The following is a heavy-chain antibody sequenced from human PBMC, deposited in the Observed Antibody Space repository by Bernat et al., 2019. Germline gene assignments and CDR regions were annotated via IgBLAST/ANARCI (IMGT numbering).Heavy chain of an antibody. J-gene: IGHJ4*02. Sequence: EVQLVESGGDLVQPGGSLRLSCAASGFTFSTYWMTWVRQAPGKGLEWVAYMKEDGSEIYYLDSVKGRFTISRDNAKNSLYLQMNSLRADDTAVYYCARGVYSFDFWGQGTLVTVSP. CDR3: ARGVYSFDF. CDR1: GFTFSTYW. V-gene: IGHV3-7*03. CDR2: MKEDGSEI. D-gene: IGHD4-4*01.